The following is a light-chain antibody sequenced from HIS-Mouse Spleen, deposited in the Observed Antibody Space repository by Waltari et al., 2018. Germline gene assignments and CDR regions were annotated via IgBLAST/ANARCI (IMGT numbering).Light chain of an antibody. CDR2: EDS. CDR1: ALPTKY. J-gene: IGLJ2*01. Sequence: SYELTQPPSVSVSPGQTARNPCSGAALPTKYAYLYQQKSGQAPVLVIYEDSKRPSGIPERFSGSSSGTMATLTISGAQVEDEADYYCYSTDSSGNHRVFGGGTKLTVL. V-gene: IGLV3-10*01. CDR3: YSTDSSGNHRV.